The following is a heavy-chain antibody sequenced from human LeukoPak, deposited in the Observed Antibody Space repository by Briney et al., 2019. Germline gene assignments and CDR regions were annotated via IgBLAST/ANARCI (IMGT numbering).Heavy chain of an antibody. CDR1: GYTFTGYY. V-gene: IGHV1-2*02. J-gene: IGHJ3*02. CDR3: ARQIISRSTDSFDI. D-gene: IGHD6-6*01. CDR2: INPNSGGT. Sequence: GASVKVSCKASGYTFTGYYMHWVRQAPGQGLEWMGGINPNSGGTNYAQKFQGRVTMTRDTSISTAYMELSRLRSDDTAVYFCARQIISRSTDSFDIWGQGTTVTVSS.